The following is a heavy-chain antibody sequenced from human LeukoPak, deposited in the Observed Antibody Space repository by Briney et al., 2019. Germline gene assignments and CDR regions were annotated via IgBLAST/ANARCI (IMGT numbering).Heavy chain of an antibody. CDR3: ARSPYSNFQMWAFDI. V-gene: IGHV4-4*02. Sequence: NPSGTLSLTCAVSGGSISSSNWWSWVRQPPGKGLEWIGEIYHSGSTNYNPSLKSRVTISVDTSKNQFSLKLSSVTAADTAVYYCARSPYSNFQMWAFDIWGQGTMVTVSS. CDR1: GGSISSSNW. J-gene: IGHJ3*02. D-gene: IGHD4-11*01. CDR2: IYHSGST.